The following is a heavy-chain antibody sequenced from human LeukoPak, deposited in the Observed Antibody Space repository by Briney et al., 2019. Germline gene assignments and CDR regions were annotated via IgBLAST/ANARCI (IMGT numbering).Heavy chain of an antibody. V-gene: IGHV3-48*01. Sequence: PGGSLRLSCAASGFTFSSYSMNWVRQAPGKGLEWVSYISSSSSTIYYADSVKGRFTISRDNAKNSLYLQMNSLRAVDTAVYYCARGRVQVEDDSSGYRGWEFDYWGQGTLVTVSS. CDR3: ARGRVQVEDDSSGYRGWEFDY. D-gene: IGHD3-22*01. CDR2: ISSSSSTI. CDR1: GFTFSSYS. J-gene: IGHJ4*02.